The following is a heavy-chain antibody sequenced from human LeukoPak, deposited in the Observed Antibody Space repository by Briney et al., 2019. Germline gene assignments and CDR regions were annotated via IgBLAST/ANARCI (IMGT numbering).Heavy chain of an antibody. V-gene: IGHV1-69*13. J-gene: IGHJ4*02. CDR1: GGTFSNYI. CDR2: INPIFDTT. CDR3: VRESGGYYGGAFDY. Sequence: SVKVSCKASGGTFSNYIISWVRQAPGQGLEWMGGINPIFDTTNYAQRFQGRVTISADESTSTAYMELRSLRSDDTAVYYCVRESGGYYGGAFDYWGQGTLVTVSS. D-gene: IGHD3-22*01.